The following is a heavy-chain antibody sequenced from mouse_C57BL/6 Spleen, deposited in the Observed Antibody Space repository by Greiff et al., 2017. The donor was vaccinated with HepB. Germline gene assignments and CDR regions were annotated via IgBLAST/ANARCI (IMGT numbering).Heavy chain of an antibody. CDR1: GYTFTSYW. D-gene: IGHD1-1*01. Sequence: QVQLQQPGAELVKPGASVKLSCKASGYTFTSYWMHWVKQRPGQGLEWIGMIHPNSGSTNYNEKFKSKATLTVDKSSSTAYMQLISLTSEDSAVYYCARIGYGSSYVAYWGQGTLVTVSA. V-gene: IGHV1-64*01. CDR3: ARIGYGSSYVAY. J-gene: IGHJ3*01. CDR2: IHPNSGST.